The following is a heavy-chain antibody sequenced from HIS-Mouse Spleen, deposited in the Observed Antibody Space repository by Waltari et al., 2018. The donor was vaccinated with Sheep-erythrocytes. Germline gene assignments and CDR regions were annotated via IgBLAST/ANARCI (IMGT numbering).Heavy chain of an antibody. CDR1: GCTFRCYT. Sequence: EVQLVESGGGLVKPGGSLRLSCASPGCTFRCYTMNRSCQAPRKGLEWGSSISSSDSYIYYADSVKGRFTISRDNAKNSLYLQMNSLRAEDTAVYYCARDSTSDAFDIWGQGTMVTVSS. V-gene: IGHV3-21*01. D-gene: IGHD6-6*01. CDR2: ISSSDSYI. CDR3: ARDSTSDAFDI. J-gene: IGHJ3*02.